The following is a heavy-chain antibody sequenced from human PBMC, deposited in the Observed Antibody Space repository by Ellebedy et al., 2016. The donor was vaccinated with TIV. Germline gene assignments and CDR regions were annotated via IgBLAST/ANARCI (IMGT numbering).Heavy chain of an antibody. V-gene: IGHV3-23*01. CDR3: AGTEWELLWSDAFDI. CDR2: ISGSGGST. D-gene: IGHD1-26*01. Sequence: GGSLRLXXAASGFTFSSYAMSWVRQAPGKGLEWVSAISGSGGSTYYADSVKGRFTISRDNSKNTLYLQMNSLRAEDTAVYYCAGTEWELLWSDAFDIWGQGTMVAVSS. J-gene: IGHJ3*02. CDR1: GFTFSSYA.